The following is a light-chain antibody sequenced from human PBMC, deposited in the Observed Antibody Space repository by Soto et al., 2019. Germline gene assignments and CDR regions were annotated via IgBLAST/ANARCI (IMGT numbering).Light chain of an antibody. CDR2: GAS. J-gene: IGKJ3*01. V-gene: IGKV3-20*01. CDR1: QSVSSSY. CDR3: QQYGSSPLFT. Sequence: EIVLTQSPGTLSLSPGERATLSCRASQSVSSSYLAWYQQKPGQDPRLLIYGASSRATGIPDRFSGSGSGTEFTLTIRRLEPEDFAVYYCQQYGSSPLFTFGPGTKVDI.